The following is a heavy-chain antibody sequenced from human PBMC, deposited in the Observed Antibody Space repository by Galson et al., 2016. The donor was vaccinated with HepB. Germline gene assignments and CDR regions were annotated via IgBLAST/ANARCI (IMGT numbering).Heavy chain of an antibody. CDR1: GYSFNTYF. J-gene: IGHJ3*02. D-gene: IGHD3-10*01. Sequence: SVKVSCKASGYSFNTYFMHWVRQAPGQGLEWVGLINPSGGSTAYAQKFQGRVTLSSDTSTNTVYMYLSSLRSEDTAIYYCSRVHDYGLENYYSGFDIWGQGTMVTVSS. CDR2: INPSGGST. CDR3: SRVHDYGLENYYSGFDI. V-gene: IGHV1-46*02.